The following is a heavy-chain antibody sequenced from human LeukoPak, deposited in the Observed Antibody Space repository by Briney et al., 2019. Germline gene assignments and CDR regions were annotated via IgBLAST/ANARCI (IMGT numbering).Heavy chain of an antibody. CDR2: IIPIFGTA. CDR3: ARTWIQLWSQPPIAYYYGMDV. V-gene: IGHV1-69*13. D-gene: IGHD5-18*01. J-gene: IGHJ6*02. CDR1: GYTFTSYG. Sequence: SVKVSCKASGYTFTSYGISWVRQAPGQGLEWMGGIIPIFGTANYAQKFQGRVTITADESTSTAYMELSSLRSEDTAVYYCARTWIQLWSQPPIAYYYGMDVWGQGTTVTVSS.